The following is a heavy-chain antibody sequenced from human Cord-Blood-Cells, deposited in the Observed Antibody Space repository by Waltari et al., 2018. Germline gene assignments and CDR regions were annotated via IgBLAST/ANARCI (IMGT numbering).Heavy chain of an antibody. V-gene: IGHV5-51*01. CDR2: IYPGDSDT. J-gene: IGHJ4*02. D-gene: IGHD1-26*01. Sequence: DVPLVPSGAVAITPAESLNISGNDYRYTFLLHRTGRARQMPGKGLEWMGIIYPGDSDTRYIPSFQGQVTISADKSISTAYLQWSSLKASDTAMYYCARLAGATTGGYWGQGALVTVSS. CDR3: ARLAGATTGGY. CDR1: RYTFLLHR.